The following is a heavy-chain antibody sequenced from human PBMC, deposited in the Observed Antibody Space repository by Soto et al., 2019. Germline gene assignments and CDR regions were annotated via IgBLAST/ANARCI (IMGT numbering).Heavy chain of an antibody. Sequence: PSETLSLTCTVSGGSISSSSYYWGWIRQPPGKGLEWIGSIYYSGSTYHNPSLKSRVIISVDTSKNQFSLKLSSVTAADTAVYYCARLGRLLWFGELVRDPQSSPWLDPWGQGTLVTVSS. CDR3: ARLGRLLWFGELVRDPQSSPWLDP. V-gene: IGHV4-39*01. CDR1: GGSISSSSYY. J-gene: IGHJ5*02. CDR2: IYYSGST. D-gene: IGHD3-10*01.